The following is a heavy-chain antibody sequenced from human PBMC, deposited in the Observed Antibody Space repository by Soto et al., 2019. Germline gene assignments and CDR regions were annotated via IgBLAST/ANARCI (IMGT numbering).Heavy chain of an antibody. D-gene: IGHD6-13*01. Sequence: QVQLLQSGGEVKEPGASVKVSCKTSGYTFTSYAISWVRQAPGQGLEWLGWVSPYNGYTSYAQRFQSRLTMATDTSMVTVYMDLRSLTSDDTAVCSCASHRRGETQQPLFAPWGQGTLVTVSS. CDR1: GYTFTSYA. V-gene: IGHV1-18*01. J-gene: IGHJ5*02. CDR2: VSPYNGYT. CDR3: ASHRRGETQQPLFAP.